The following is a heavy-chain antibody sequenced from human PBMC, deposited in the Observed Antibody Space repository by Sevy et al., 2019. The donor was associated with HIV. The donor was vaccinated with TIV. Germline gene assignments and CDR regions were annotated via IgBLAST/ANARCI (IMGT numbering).Heavy chain of an antibody. CDR3: ARRGCVELPARGWFDP. J-gene: IGHJ5*02. V-gene: IGHV5-51*01. Sequence: GESLKISCKGSGYKFSDYWLGWVRQMPGKGLEWTGILYPDDSDTRHSPSFQGQVTLLVDKSINTAYLPWTSLKASDTTMYGYARRGCVELPARGWFDPWGQGTLVTVSS. CDR2: LYPDDSDT. CDR1: GYKFSDYW. D-gene: IGHD1-7*01.